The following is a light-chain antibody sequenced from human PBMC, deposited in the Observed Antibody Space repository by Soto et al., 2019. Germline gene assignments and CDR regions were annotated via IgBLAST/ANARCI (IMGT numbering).Light chain of an antibody. CDR1: SSDVGGYNY. Sequence: QSVLTQPASVSGSPEQSITISCTGTSSDVGGYNYVSWYQQHPGKAPKLMIYDVSNRPSGVSNRFSGSKSGNTASLTISGLQAEDGADYYCTSYTSSSTYVFGIGTKVTVL. V-gene: IGLV2-14*01. CDR2: DVS. CDR3: TSYTSSSTYV. J-gene: IGLJ1*01.